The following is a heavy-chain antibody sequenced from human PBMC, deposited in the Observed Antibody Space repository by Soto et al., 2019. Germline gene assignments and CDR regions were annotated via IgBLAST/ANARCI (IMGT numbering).Heavy chain of an antibody. CDR1: GFTFSSYA. CDR2: ISGSGGST. V-gene: IGHV3-23*01. D-gene: IGHD6-13*01. Sequence: GGSLRLSCAASGFTFSSYAMSWVRQAPGKGLEWVSAISGSGGSTYYADSVKGRFTISRDNSKNTLYLQMNSLRAEDTAVYYCAMLTRSPRWSSLDGMDVWGQGTTVTVSS. J-gene: IGHJ6*02. CDR3: AMLTRSPRWSSLDGMDV.